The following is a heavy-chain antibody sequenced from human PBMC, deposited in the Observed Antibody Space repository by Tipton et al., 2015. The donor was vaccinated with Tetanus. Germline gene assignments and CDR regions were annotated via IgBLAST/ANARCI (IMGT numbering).Heavy chain of an antibody. Sequence: TLSLTCTVSGASISSNTYYWGWIHQPPGKGLEWIASVSYSGSTYYNPSLKSRVTMSLDTSKNQFSVRLTSVTAADTAVYYCAGVLPVNRAGWGQGTLVTVSS. V-gene: IGHV4-39*01. CDR3: AGVLPVNRAG. J-gene: IGHJ4*02. CDR1: GASISSNTYY. CDR2: VSYSGST. D-gene: IGHD4-17*01.